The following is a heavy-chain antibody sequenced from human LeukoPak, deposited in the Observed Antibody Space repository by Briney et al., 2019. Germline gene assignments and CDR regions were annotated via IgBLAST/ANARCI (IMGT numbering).Heavy chain of an antibody. CDR1: GSTFTSYD. Sequence: ASVKVSCKASGSTFTSYDINWVRQATGQGLEWMGWMNPNSGNTGYAQKFQGRVTMTRNTSISTAYMELSSLRSEDTAVYYCARGQYSSGWDDNAFDIWGQGTMVTVSS. V-gene: IGHV1-8*01. D-gene: IGHD6-19*01. CDR2: MNPNSGNT. J-gene: IGHJ3*02. CDR3: ARGQYSSGWDDNAFDI.